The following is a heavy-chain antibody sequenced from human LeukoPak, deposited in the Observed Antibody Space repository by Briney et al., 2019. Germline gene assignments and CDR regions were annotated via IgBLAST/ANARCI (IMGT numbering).Heavy chain of an antibody. D-gene: IGHD6-19*01. CDR3: ARGDHKWVVVDY. J-gene: IGHJ4*02. Sequence: SETLSLTCTVSGGSISNYYWSWVRQPPGKGLEWIGYIYYSGSTNYNPSLKSRVNISVDTSKKQVSLRLSSVTAADTAVYYCARGDHKWVVVDYWGQGTLVTVSS. CDR1: GGSISNYY. CDR2: IYYSGST. V-gene: IGHV4-59*12.